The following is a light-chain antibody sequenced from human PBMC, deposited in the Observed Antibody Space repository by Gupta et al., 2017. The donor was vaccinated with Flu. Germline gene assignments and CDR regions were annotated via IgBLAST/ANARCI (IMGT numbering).Light chain of an antibody. J-gene: IGKJ2*01. V-gene: IGKV2-30*01. Sequence: DVVMTQSPLSLPVTLGQPASISCRSSQSLVYSDGYIYLSWFHQGPGQSPRRLIYKVSNRDSGVPDRFSGSGSGTDFTLKSSRGEAEDVGVYYCMQDTHWHTFGQGTKLEIK. CDR1: QSLVYSDGYIY. CDR3: MQDTHWHT. CDR2: KVS.